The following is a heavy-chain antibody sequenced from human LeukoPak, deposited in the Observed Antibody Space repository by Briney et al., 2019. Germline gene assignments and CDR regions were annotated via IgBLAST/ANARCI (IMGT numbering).Heavy chain of an antibody. CDR3: AKAAYYCSSTSCYSTQYAFDI. CDR2: IWYDGSNE. CDR1: GFTFSSYG. J-gene: IGHJ3*02. Sequence: GGSLRLSCAASGFTFSSYGMHWVRQAPGKGLERVAVIWYDGSNEYYADSVKGRFTISRDNSKNTLYLQMNSLRAEDTAVYYCAKAAYYCSSTSCYSTQYAFDIWGQGTMVTVSS. D-gene: IGHD2-2*01. V-gene: IGHV3-33*06.